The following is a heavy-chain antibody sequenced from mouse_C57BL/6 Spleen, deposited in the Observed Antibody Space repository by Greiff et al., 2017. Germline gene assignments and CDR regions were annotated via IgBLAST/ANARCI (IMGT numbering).Heavy chain of an antibody. CDR1: GFTFSDYG. J-gene: IGHJ2*01. CDR3: ARGDYSNYGDY. V-gene: IGHV5-17*01. CDR2: ISSGSSTI. Sequence: EVKVVESGGGLVKPGGSLKLSCAASGFTFSDYGMHWVRQAPEKGLEWVAYISSGSSTIYYADTVKGRFTISRDNAKNTLFLQMTSLRSEDTAMYYCARGDYSNYGDYWGQGTTLTVSS. D-gene: IGHD2-5*01.